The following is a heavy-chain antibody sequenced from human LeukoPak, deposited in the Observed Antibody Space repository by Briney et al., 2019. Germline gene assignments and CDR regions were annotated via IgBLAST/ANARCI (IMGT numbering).Heavy chain of an antibody. V-gene: IGHV7-4-1*02. CDR1: GYTFTSYA. CDR2: INTNTGNP. D-gene: IGHD1-26*01. J-gene: IGHJ3*02. CDR3: ARDNLPLGGSYDAFDI. Sequence: GASVKVSCKASGYTFTSYAMNWVRQAPGQGLGWMGWINTNTGNPTYAQGFTGRFVFSLDTSVSTAYLQISSLKAEDTAVYYCARDNLPLGGSYDAFDIWGQGTMVTVSS.